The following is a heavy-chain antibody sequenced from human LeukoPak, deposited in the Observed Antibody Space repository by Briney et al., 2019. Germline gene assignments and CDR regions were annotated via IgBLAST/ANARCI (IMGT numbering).Heavy chain of an antibody. CDR3: ARDDGAGGPFDY. Sequence: GMSLRLSCAASGFIFNKFGMHWVRQAPGKGLEWVAIIWHDGSNKYYADSVKGRFTVSRDDSKNTLYLQMNSLRAEDSAVYYCARDDGAGGPFDYWGQGTLVSVSS. V-gene: IGHV3-33*01. D-gene: IGHD3-10*01. CDR1: GFIFNKFG. CDR2: IWHDGSNK. J-gene: IGHJ4*02.